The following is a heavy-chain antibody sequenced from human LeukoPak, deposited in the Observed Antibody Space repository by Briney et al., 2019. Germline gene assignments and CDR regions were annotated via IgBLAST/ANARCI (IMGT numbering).Heavy chain of an antibody. J-gene: IGHJ5*02. D-gene: IGHD6-13*01. CDR2: IDWDDDK. Sequence: SGPTLVNPTQTLTLTCSFSGFSLSTSGMCVSWIRQPPGKALEWLARIDWDDDKYYSTSLKTRLTISKGTSKNQVVLTMTNMDPVDTATYYCARTHPYSSSWYPWFDPWGQGTLVTVSS. CDR1: GFSLSTSGMC. CDR3: ARTHPYSSSWYPWFDP. V-gene: IGHV2-70*11.